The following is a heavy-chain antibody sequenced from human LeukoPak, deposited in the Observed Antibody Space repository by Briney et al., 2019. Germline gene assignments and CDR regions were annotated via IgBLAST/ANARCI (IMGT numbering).Heavy chain of an antibody. CDR1: GGTFSSYA. Sequence: SVKVSCKASGGTFSSYAISWVRQAPGQGLEWMGGIIPIFGTANYAQKFQGRVTITADESTSTAYMELSSLRSEDTAVYYCARTLHFSIAAAGTSVDYWGQGTLVTVSS. CDR2: IIPIFGTA. D-gene: IGHD6-13*01. J-gene: IGHJ4*02. V-gene: IGHV1-69*13. CDR3: ARTLHFSIAAAGTSVDY.